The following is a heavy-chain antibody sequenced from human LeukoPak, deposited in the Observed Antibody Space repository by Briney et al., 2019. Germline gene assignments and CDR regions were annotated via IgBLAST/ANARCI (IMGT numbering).Heavy chain of an antibody. CDR1: GGSISSSSYY. CDR2: IYYSGST. V-gene: IGHV4-39*01. Sequence: SETLSLTCTVSGGSISSSSYYWGWIRQPPGKGLEWIGSIYYSGSTYYNPSLKSRVTISVDTSKNQFSLKLSSVAAADTAVYYCARLPAIVGAIFDYWGQGTLVTVSS. J-gene: IGHJ4*02. D-gene: IGHD1-26*01. CDR3: ARLPAIVGAIFDY.